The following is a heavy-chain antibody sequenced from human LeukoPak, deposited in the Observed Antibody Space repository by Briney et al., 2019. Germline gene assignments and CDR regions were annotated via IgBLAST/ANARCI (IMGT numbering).Heavy chain of an antibody. CDR3: ATLNYYDSSGYYEGSPQDY. V-gene: IGHV1-24*01. CDR1: GYTFTSYG. D-gene: IGHD3-22*01. Sequence: ASVKVSCKASGYTFTSYGISWVRQAPGQGLEWMGGFDPEDGKTIYAQKFPGRVTMTEDTSTDTAYMELSSLRSEDTAVYYCATLNYYDSSGYYEGSPQDYWGQGTLVTVSS. J-gene: IGHJ4*02. CDR2: FDPEDGKT.